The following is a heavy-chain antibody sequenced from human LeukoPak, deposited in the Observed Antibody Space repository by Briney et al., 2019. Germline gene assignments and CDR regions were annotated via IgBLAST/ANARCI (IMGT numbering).Heavy chain of an antibody. Sequence: GGSLRLSCAASGFTFSSYWMTWVRQAPGKRLEWVANINQDGSEKYYVDSVKGRFTISRDNAKNSLYLQMNSLRAEDTAVYYCARDRNTDFWSGYYTNYFDYWGQGTLVTVSS. CDR1: GFTFSSYW. J-gene: IGHJ4*02. D-gene: IGHD3-3*01. CDR2: INQDGSEK. CDR3: ARDRNTDFWSGYYTNYFDY. V-gene: IGHV3-7*01.